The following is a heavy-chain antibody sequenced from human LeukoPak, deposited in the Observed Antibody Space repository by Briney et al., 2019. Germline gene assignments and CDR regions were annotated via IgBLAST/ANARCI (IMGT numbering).Heavy chain of an antibody. V-gene: IGHV3-11*04. Sequence: GGSLRLSCAASGFTLSDYYMSWIRQAPGKGLEWVSYISSSGSTIYYADSVKGRFTISRDNAKNSLYLQMNSLRAEDTAVYYCARKRKVYSSSSGDYWGQGTLVTVSS. CDR2: ISSSGSTI. CDR1: GFTLSDYY. J-gene: IGHJ4*02. CDR3: ARKRKVYSSSSGDY. D-gene: IGHD6-6*01.